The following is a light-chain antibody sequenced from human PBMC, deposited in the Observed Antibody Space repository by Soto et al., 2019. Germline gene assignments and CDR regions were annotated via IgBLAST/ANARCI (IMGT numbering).Light chain of an antibody. J-gene: IGKJ1*01. V-gene: IGKV4-1*01. CDR3: QQYYSSPTWT. Sequence: DIVMTQSPDSLAVSLGERATINCKSSQSILYSSNNKNYLAWYQQKRGQPPKLLIYWASTRESGVPDRFSGSGSETDFTLTISGLQAEDVAIYYCQQYYSSPTWTFGQGTKVEIK. CDR1: QSILYSSNNKNY. CDR2: WAS.